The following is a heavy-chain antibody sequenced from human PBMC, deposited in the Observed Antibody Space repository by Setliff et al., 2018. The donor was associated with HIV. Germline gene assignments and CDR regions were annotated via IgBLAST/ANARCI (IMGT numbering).Heavy chain of an antibody. V-gene: IGHV4-34*01. CDR2: IIHTGST. CDR3: ARGRSCSSSSCYLVYYYYYGMDV. J-gene: IGHJ6*02. D-gene: IGHD2-2*01. CDR1: GGAFSGYY. Sequence: LSLTCAVYGGAFSGYYWSWIRQPPGKGLEWIGEIIHTGSTNYNPSLKSRVTISVDTSKNQFSLRLSSVTAADTAVYYCARGRSCSSSSCYLVYYYYYGMDVWGHGSTVTVSS.